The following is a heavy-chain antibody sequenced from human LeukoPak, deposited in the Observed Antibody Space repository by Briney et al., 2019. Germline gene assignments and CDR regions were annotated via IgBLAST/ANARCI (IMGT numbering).Heavy chain of an antibody. D-gene: IGHD1-26*01. CDR1: GGSISSGGYY. CDR3: AREGVGATGSYS. J-gene: IGHJ4*02. CDR2: IYYSGST. Sequence: SETLSLTCTVSGGSISSGGYYWSWIRPHPGQGLDWIGYIYYSGSTYHNPSLKSQVTISVDTSQTQFSLKLSSVTPADTAVYYCAREGVGATGSYSWGQGTPVTVCS. V-gene: IGHV4-31*01.